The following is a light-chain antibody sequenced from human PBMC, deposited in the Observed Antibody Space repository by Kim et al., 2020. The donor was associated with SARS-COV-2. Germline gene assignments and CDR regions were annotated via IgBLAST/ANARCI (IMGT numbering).Light chain of an antibody. J-gene: IGLJ1*01. CDR2: DVT. V-gene: IGLV2-11*03. CDR3: CSYARRKIV. Sequence: PRQSTTASSTETSNDVGGYNYASWYQQHPGQAPKLIISDVTQRPSGVPDRFSGSKSGNTASLTISGLQPEDEADYHCCSYARRKIVFGTGTKVTVL. CDR1: SNDVGGYNY.